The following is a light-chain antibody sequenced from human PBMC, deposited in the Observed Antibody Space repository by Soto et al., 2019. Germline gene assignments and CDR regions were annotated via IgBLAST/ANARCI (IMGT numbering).Light chain of an antibody. CDR3: QQYNSYPYT. CDR1: QSISDW. Sequence: DIQMTQSPSTLSASVGDRVTITCRASQSISDWLAWYQQTPGKAPKLLIYKASSLQSWVPSRFSGSGSGTEFTLTISSLQPDDFSTFYCQQYNSYPYTFGQGTKLEIK. J-gene: IGKJ2*01. V-gene: IGKV1-5*03. CDR2: KAS.